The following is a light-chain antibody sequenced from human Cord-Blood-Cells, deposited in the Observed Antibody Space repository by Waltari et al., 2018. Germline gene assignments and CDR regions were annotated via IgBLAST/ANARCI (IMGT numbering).Light chain of an antibody. CDR2: WAS. J-gene: IGKJ1*01. CDR1: QSVLYSSNNKNY. V-gene: IGKV4-1*01. Sequence: DLVMTQSPDSLAVSLAERATITPKSRQSVLYSSNNKNYFAWYQQKPGQPPKLLIYWASTRESGVPDRFSGSGSGTDFTLTISSLQAEDVAVYYCQQYYSTPQTFGQGTKVEIK. CDR3: QQYYSTPQT.